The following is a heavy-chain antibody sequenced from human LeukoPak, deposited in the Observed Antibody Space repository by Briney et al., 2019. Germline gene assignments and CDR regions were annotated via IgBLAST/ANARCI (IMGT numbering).Heavy chain of an antibody. D-gene: IGHD6-19*01. J-gene: IGHJ4*02. CDR1: GYSISSGYF. CDR3: ARGTLYSGWSYYFDS. CDR2: FYHSGTT. V-gene: IGHV4-38-2*02. Sequence: PSETLSLTCTVSGYSISSGYFWGWIRQPPGQGLEWIGSFYHSGTTKYNPSLKSRVTISVDNSNNKFSLRLSSVTAADTALYYCARGTLYSGWSYYFDSWGQGTLVTVSS.